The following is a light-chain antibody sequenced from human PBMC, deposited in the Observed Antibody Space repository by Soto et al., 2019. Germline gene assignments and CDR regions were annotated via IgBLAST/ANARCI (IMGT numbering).Light chain of an antibody. CDR3: RQSNNYPLT. CDR1: QSISSR. Sequence: DIQMTHSPSTLSASVGGRVTITCQASQSISSRFAWYQQKPGKAPKLLIYEASNLESGVPSRFSGSGSVTEFTLDISSVQPDDFANYYCRQSNNYPLTFGQGTKVNIK. CDR2: EAS. J-gene: IGKJ1*01. V-gene: IGKV1-5*03.